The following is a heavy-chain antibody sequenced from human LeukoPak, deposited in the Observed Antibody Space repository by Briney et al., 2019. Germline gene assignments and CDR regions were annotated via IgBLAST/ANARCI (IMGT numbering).Heavy chain of an antibody. CDR2: IKSNTDGGTK. CDR1: GFTFSNAC. Sequence: GGSLRLSCAASGFTFSNACMSWVRQAPGKGLEWVGRIKSNTDGGTKDYAAPVKGRFTISRDDTKNTLYLQMNSLKTEDIAVYYCTTTFPYYYGSGSYSFFDYWGQGTLVTASS. V-gene: IGHV3-15*01. D-gene: IGHD3-10*01. J-gene: IGHJ4*02. CDR3: TTTFPYYYGSGSYSFFDY.